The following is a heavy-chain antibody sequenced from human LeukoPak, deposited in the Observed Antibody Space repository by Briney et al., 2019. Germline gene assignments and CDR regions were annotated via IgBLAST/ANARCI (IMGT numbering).Heavy chain of an antibody. V-gene: IGHV3-23*01. Sequence: GGSLRLSCAASGFTFSSYWMHWVRQAPGKGLEWVSGIGGSDGRTYYADSVKGRFTVSRDNSRNTLYLQMNSLRAEDTAVYYCAKAFPSYWYFDLWGRGTLVTVSS. CDR1: GFTFSSYW. CDR2: IGGSDGRT. J-gene: IGHJ2*01. CDR3: AKAFPSYWYFDL.